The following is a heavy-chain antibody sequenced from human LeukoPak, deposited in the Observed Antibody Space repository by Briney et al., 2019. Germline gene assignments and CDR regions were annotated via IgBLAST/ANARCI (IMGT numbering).Heavy chain of an antibody. CDR3: ARDFYDFWSGYYSPFDY. J-gene: IGHJ4*02. CDR2: TYYRSKWYN. CDR1: GDSFSSNSAA. Sequence: SQTLSLTCALSGDSFSSNSAAWNWIRQSPSRGLEWLGRTYYRSKWYNDYAVSVKSRITINPDTSKNQFSLQLNSVTPEDTAVYYCARDFYDFWSGYYSPFDYWGQGTLVTVSS. D-gene: IGHD3-3*01. V-gene: IGHV6-1*01.